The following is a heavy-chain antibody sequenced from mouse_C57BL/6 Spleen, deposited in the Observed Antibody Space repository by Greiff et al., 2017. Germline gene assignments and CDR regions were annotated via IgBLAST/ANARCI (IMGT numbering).Heavy chain of an antibody. Sequence: EVQLQQSGPELVKPGASVKIPCKASGYTFTDYNMDWVKQSHGKSLEWIGDINPNNGGTIYNQKFKGKATLTVDKSSSTAYRELRSLKSEDTAVYYCARRYYGSSHWYFDVWGTGTTVTVSS. J-gene: IGHJ1*03. D-gene: IGHD1-1*01. CDR2: INPNNGGT. CDR3: ARRYYGSSHWYFDV. V-gene: IGHV1-18*01. CDR1: GYTFTDYN.